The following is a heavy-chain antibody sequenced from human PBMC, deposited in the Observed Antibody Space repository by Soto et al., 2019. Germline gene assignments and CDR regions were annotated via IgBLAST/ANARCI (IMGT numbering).Heavy chain of an antibody. CDR1: GFTFSSYG. CDR2: IWYDGSNK. CDR3: ARDLTVVVTLGWFDY. Sequence: QVQLVESGGGVVQPGRSLRLSCAASGFTFSSYGMHWVRQAPGKGLEWVAVIWYDGSNKYYADSVKGRFTISRDNSNNTLYLQMNSLRADDTAVYYCARDLTVVVTLGWFDYWGQGTLVTVSS. D-gene: IGHD3-22*01. V-gene: IGHV3-33*01. J-gene: IGHJ4*02.